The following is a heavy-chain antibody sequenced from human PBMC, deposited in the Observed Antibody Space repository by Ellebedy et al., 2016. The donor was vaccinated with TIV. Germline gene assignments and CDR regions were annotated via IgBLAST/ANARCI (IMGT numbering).Heavy chain of an antibody. Sequence: PAGSLRLSCAVSGFTFSTYAMNWVRQAPGRGLEWVADISYDGSQIFYADSVKGRFTISSYNSKNTVYLQMNSLRPEDTAVYYCERGVIIGYYAGHDFDIWGQGTMVTVSS. D-gene: IGHD3-22*01. CDR2: ISYDGSQI. V-gene: IGHV3-30-3*01. CDR3: ERGVIIGYYAGHDFDI. J-gene: IGHJ3*02. CDR1: GFTFSTYA.